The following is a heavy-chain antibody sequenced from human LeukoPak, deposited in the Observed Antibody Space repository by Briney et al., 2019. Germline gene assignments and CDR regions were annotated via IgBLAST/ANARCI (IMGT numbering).Heavy chain of an antibody. CDR3: TRDEVRGCTNGVCYGMDV. V-gene: IGHV3-49*04. Sequence: GGSLRLSCTAPGFTLGDYAVTWVRQAPGKGLEWLGFIRCKTYGGATEYAASVKGRFTISRDDPRSIAYLQMNSLKTEDTALYYCTRDEVRGCTNGVCYGMDVWGQGTTVTVSS. CDR1: GFTLGDYA. D-gene: IGHD2-8*01. CDR2: IRCKTYGGAT. J-gene: IGHJ6*02.